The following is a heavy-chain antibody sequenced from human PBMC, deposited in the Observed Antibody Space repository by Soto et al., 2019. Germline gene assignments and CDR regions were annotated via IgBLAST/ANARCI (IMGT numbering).Heavy chain of an antibody. CDR3: TRHHPHHYDSSGYFDY. CDR2: IFYTGRT. J-gene: IGHJ4*02. D-gene: IGHD3-22*01. V-gene: IGHV4-39*01. CDR1: DGSISTSSYY. Sequence: QLQMQEPGPGLVKPSETLSLTCTVSDGSISTSSYYWGWIRQSPGKGLEWIGTIFYTGRTYYNPSLESRVTLSVDTSKNQFSLHLTSVNAADTAVYYCTRHHPHHYDSSGYFDYWGQGTLVTVSS.